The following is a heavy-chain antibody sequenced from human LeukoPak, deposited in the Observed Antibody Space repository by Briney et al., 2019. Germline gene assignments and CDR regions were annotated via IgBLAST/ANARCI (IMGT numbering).Heavy chain of an antibody. Sequence: PSETLSLTCTVSGGSISSYYWSWIRQPPGKGLEWIGYIYTSGSTNYNPSLKSRVTISVDTPKNQFSLKLSSVTAADTAVYYCARHSAGSRGVTHNWFDPWGQGTLVTVSS. CDR3: ARHSAGSRGVTHNWFDP. CDR2: IYTSGST. D-gene: IGHD3-10*01. CDR1: GGSISSYY. J-gene: IGHJ5*02. V-gene: IGHV4-4*09.